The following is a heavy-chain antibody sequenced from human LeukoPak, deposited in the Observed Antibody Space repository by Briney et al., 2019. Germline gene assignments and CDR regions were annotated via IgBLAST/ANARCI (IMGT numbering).Heavy chain of an antibody. CDR2: INYSWDT. V-gene: IGHV4-59*01. D-gene: IGHD4-17*01. Sequence: SETLSLTCTVSGGSISSYYWSWIRQPPGKGLEWIGYINYSWDTNYNPSLKSRVTISVDTSKNQFSLKLSSVTAADTAVYYCARVSTTTVTNRYYYYGMDVWGQGTTVTVSS. J-gene: IGHJ6*02. CDR1: GGSISSYY. CDR3: ARVSTTTVTNRYYYYGMDV.